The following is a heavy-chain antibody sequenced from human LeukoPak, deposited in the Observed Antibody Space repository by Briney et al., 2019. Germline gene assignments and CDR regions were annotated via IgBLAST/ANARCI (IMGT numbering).Heavy chain of an antibody. Sequence: GGSLRLSCAASGFTFSDYYMSWIRQAPGRGLEWVSYISSSGSTIYYADSVKGRFAISRDNSKNTLYLQMNSLRAEDTAVYYCARESPEGAFDYWGQGTLVTVSS. CDR3: ARESPEGAFDY. J-gene: IGHJ4*02. CDR1: GFTFSDYY. V-gene: IGHV3-11*04. CDR2: ISSSGSTI. D-gene: IGHD1-26*01.